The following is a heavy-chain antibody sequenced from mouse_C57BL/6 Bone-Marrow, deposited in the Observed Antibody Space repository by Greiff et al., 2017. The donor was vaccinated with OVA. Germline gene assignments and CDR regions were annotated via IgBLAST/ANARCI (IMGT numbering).Heavy chain of an antibody. D-gene: IGHD2-2*01. V-gene: IGHV5-12*01. Sequence: EVMLVESGGGLVQPGGSLKLSCAASGFTFSDYYMYWVRQTPEKRLEWVAYISNGGGSTYYPDTVKGRFTISRDNAKNTLYLQMSRPKSEDTAMYYCARHRPYGYAFDYWGQGTTLTVSS. CDR1: GFTFSDYY. J-gene: IGHJ2*01. CDR3: ARHRPYGYAFDY. CDR2: ISNGGGST.